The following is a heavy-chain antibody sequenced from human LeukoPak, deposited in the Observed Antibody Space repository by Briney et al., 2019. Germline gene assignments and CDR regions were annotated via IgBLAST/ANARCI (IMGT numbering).Heavy chain of an antibody. J-gene: IGHJ4*02. CDR1: GGTFSSYA. D-gene: IGHD6-6*01. CDR3: ARAYSSSSDY. CDR2: IIPILGIA. V-gene: IGHV1-69*04. Sequence: SVKVSCKASGGTFSSYAISWVRLAPGQGLEWMGRIIPILGIANYAQKFQGRVTITADKSTSTAYMELSSLRSEDTAVYYCARAYSSSSDYWGQGTLVTVSS.